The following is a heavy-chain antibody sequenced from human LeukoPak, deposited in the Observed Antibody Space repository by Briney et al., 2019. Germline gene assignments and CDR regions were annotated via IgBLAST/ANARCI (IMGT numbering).Heavy chain of an antibody. J-gene: IGHJ4*02. V-gene: IGHV3-9*01. CDR3: AKDSEGTMVQGVMDEGYFDY. D-gene: IGHD3-10*01. Sequence: GGSLRPSCAASGFTFDDYAMHWVRQAPGKGLEWVSGISWNSGSIGYADSVKGRFTISRDNAKNSLYLQMNSLRAEDTALYYCAKDSEGTMVQGVMDEGYFDYWGQGTLVTVSS. CDR2: ISWNSGSI. CDR1: GFTFDDYA.